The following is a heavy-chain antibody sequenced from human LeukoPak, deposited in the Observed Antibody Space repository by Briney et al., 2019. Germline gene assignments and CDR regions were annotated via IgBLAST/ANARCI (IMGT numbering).Heavy chain of an antibody. CDR2: IYYSGST. CDR1: GGSISSYY. D-gene: IGHD2-8*01. V-gene: IGHV4-59*01. Sequence: PSETLSLTCTVSGGSISSYYWSWIRQPPGKGLEWIGYIYYSGSTNYNPSLKSRVTISVDTSKNQFSLKLSSVTAADTAVYYCARSTKSRYRTNGVCYTGGAFDYWGQGTLVTVSS. CDR3: ARSTKSRYRTNGVCYTGGAFDY. J-gene: IGHJ4*02.